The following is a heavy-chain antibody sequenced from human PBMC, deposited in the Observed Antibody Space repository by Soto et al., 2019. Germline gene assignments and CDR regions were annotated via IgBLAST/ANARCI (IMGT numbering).Heavy chain of an antibody. Sequence: VQLVQSGAGVKNPGASVKVSCKASGYTFTSYGISWLRQAPGQGLEWMGWISAYNGNTNYAQKLQGRVTMTTDTSTTTAYMELRSLRSDDTAVYYCGHHGEYGDYAFDIWGQGRRVTVSS. CDR3: GHHGEYGDYAFDI. J-gene: IGHJ3*02. CDR2: ISAYNGNT. CDR1: GYTFTSYG. V-gene: IGHV1-18*01. D-gene: IGHD4-17*01.